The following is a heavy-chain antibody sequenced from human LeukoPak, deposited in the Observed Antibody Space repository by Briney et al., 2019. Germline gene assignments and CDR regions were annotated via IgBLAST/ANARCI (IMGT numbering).Heavy chain of an antibody. CDR3: ASGDLTGYSYY. Sequence: SETLSLTCTVSGGSISSYYWSWIRQPPGKGLEWIGYVYYSGSTNYNPSLKSRVTISVDTSKNQFSLKLSSVTAADTAVYYCASGDLTGYSYYWGQGTLVTVSS. CDR2: VYYSGST. D-gene: IGHD3-9*01. CDR1: GGSISSYY. J-gene: IGHJ4*02. V-gene: IGHV4-59*01.